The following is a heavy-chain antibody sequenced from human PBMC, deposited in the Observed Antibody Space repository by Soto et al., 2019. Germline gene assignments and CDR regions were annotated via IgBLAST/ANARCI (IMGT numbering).Heavy chain of an antibody. CDR2: IWYDGSNK. Sequence: VQLVESGGGLVQPGDSLRLSCAASGFTVSSYGMHWVRQAPGKGLEWVAVIWYDGSNKYYADSVKGRFTISRDNSKNTLYLQMNSLRAEDTAVYYCARWGIAAGDYWGQGTLVTVSS. CDR1: GFTVSSYG. J-gene: IGHJ4*02. D-gene: IGHD6-13*01. V-gene: IGHV3-33*08. CDR3: ARWGIAAGDY.